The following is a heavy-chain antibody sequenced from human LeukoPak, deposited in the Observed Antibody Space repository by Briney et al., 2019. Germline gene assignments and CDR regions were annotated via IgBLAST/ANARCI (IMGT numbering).Heavy chain of an antibody. D-gene: IGHD3-10*01. Sequence: PGRSLRLSCAASGFTFSSYAMHWVRQAPGKGLEWVSAISGSGGSTYYADSVKGRFTISRDNSKNTLYLQMNSLRAEDTAVYYCAKNELLWFGELLIDYWGQGTLVTVSS. J-gene: IGHJ4*02. CDR3: AKNELLWFGELLIDY. V-gene: IGHV3-23*01. CDR1: GFTFSSYA. CDR2: ISGSGGST.